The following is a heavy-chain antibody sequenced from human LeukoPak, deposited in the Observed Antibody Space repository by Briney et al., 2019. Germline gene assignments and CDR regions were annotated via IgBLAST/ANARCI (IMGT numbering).Heavy chain of an antibody. CDR1: GGTFSSYA. J-gene: IGHJ4*02. CDR3: ARLSGYYDSSGYYSPFDY. D-gene: IGHD3-22*01. Sequence: GASVKASCKASGGTFSSYAISWVRQAPGQGLEWMGGIIPIFGTANYAQKFQGRVTITADESTSTAYMELSSLRSEDTAVYYCARLSGYYDSSGYYSPFDYWGQGTLVTVSS. V-gene: IGHV1-69*13. CDR2: IIPIFGTA.